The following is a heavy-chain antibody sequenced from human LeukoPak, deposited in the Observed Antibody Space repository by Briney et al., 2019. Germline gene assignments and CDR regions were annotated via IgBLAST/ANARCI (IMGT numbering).Heavy chain of an antibody. Sequence: ASVKVSCKASGYTFTSYGISWVRQAPGQGLEWMGWISAYNGNTNYAQKLQGRVTMTTDTSTSTAYMELRSLRSDDTAVYYCARDGIVVVPAAMVVGWFDPWGQGTLVTVSS. D-gene: IGHD2-2*01. V-gene: IGHV1-18*01. CDR3: ARDGIVVVPAAMVVGWFDP. J-gene: IGHJ5*02. CDR1: GYTFTSYG. CDR2: ISAYNGNT.